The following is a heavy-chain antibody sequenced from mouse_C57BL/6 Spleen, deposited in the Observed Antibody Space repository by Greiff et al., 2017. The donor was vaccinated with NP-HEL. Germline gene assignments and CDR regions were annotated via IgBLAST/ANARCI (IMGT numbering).Heavy chain of an antibody. Sequence: VQLQQSGPELVKPGASVKISCKASGYTFTDYYMNWVKQSHGKSLEWIGDINPNNGGTSYNQKFKGKATLTVDKSSSTAYMELRSLTSEDSAVYYCARSLIYYYGSSFDYWGQGTTLTVSS. V-gene: IGHV1-26*01. CDR3: ARSLIYYYGSSFDY. D-gene: IGHD1-1*01. J-gene: IGHJ2*01. CDR2: INPNNGGT. CDR1: GYTFTDYY.